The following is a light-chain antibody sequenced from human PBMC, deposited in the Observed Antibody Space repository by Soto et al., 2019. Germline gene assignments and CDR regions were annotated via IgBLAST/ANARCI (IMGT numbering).Light chain of an antibody. J-gene: IGKJ5*01. CDR1: QRISTN. Sequence: EIVMTQSPATLSVSPGESATLSFRASQRISTNLAWYQHKRGQAPRLLLYGASTRATGIPARFSGSGSGTEFTLTISSLQSEDFAVYYCLQYINWPFTFGQGTRLEIK. CDR3: LQYINWPFT. CDR2: GAS. V-gene: IGKV3-15*01.